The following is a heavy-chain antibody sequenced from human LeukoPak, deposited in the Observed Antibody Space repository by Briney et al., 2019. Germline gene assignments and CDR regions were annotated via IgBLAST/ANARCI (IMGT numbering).Heavy chain of an antibody. Sequence: KPSETLSLTCTVSGGSVSTTSYYWDWIRQPPGKGLEWIGSIYYSGSTFYNPSLKSRVTILIDRSKNQFSLRLRSVTAIDTASYYCARRPNQFFDSWGQGTLVTVSS. J-gene: IGHJ4*02. D-gene: IGHD5-24*01. CDR1: GGSVSTTSYY. V-gene: IGHV4-39*01. CDR2: IYYSGST. CDR3: ARRPNQFFDS.